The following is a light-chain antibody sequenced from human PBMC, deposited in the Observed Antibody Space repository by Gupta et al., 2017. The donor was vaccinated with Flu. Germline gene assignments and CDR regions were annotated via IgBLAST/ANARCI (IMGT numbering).Light chain of an antibody. Sequence: GGNNIGSKSVHWYQQRPGQAPVLVVFDDFDRPSGIPERFSGSNSGNTATLTISRVEAGDEADYYCQVWDSTNDHRVFGAGTKVTVL. J-gene: IGLJ1*01. CDR1: NIGSKS. CDR3: QVWDSTNDHRV. CDR2: DDF. V-gene: IGLV3-21*02.